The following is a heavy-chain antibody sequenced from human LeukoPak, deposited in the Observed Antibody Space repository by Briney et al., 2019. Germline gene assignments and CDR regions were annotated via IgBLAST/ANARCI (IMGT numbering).Heavy chain of an antibody. CDR2: ISYDGSNK. D-gene: IGHD3-16*02. CDR1: GFTFSSYA. CDR3: ARDRVWGSYPAFDY. V-gene: IGHV3-30*04. J-gene: IGHJ4*02. Sequence: GGSLRLSCAASGFTFSSYAMHWVRQAPGKGLEGVAVISYDGSNKYYADSVKGRFTISRDNSKNTLYLQMNSLRAEDTAVYYCARDRVWGSYPAFDYWGQGTLVTVSS.